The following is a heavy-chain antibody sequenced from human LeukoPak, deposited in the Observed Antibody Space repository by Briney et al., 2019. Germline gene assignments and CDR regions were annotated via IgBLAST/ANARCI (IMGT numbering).Heavy chain of an antibody. CDR1: GGSIGDDY. J-gene: IGHJ4*02. CDR2: IHSGGTT. Sequence: SETLSLTCTVSGGSIGDDYFTWIRQPAGKGLEWIGRIHSGGTTNYNPSLMSRVTLSIDTSKKQISLRLTSMTAADTALYYCARGLVATKRFDYWGQGTLVTVSS. V-gene: IGHV4-4*07. D-gene: IGHD5-12*01. CDR3: ARGLVATKRFDY.